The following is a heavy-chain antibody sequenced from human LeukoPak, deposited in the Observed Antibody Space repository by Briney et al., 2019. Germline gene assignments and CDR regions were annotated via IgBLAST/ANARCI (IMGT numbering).Heavy chain of an antibody. Sequence: SETLSLTCTVAGDSISSGDYYWSWIRQPPGKGLEWIGYIYYSGSTYYNPSLKSRVTISVDTSKNQFSLKLSSVTAADTAVHYCARALGYSSGWLTVWYFDLWGRGTLVTVSS. V-gene: IGHV4-30-4*02. CDR2: IYYSGST. CDR1: GDSISSGDYY. CDR3: ARALGYSSGWLTVWYFDL. D-gene: IGHD6-19*01. J-gene: IGHJ2*01.